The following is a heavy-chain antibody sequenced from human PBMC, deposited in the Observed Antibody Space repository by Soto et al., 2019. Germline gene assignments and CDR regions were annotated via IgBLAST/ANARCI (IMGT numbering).Heavy chain of an antibody. CDR3: ARDPWRTPPEAAFDV. J-gene: IGHJ3*01. V-gene: IGHV4-31*01. Sequence: QVQLQESGPGLVEPSQTLSLTCTVSGGSISSAGYYWSWIRQRPGKGLEWIGYIYFSGVTYYNPSLESLVTISVDTSKNQFSLRLSSVTAADTAVYYCARDPWRTPPEAAFDVWGQGTKVTVSS. CDR1: GGSISSAGYY. D-gene: IGHD1-1*01. CDR2: IYFSGVT.